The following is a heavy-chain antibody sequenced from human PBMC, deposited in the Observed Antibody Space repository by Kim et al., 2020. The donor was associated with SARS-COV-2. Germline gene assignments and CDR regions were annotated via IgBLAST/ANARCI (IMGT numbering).Heavy chain of an antibody. J-gene: IGHJ2*01. Sequence: GGSLRLSCAASGFTFSSYAMHWVRQAPGKGLEWVAVISYDGSNKYYADSVKGRFTISRDNSKNTLYLQMNSLRAEDTAVYYCARWDIGPNSYNWSFDLWG. CDR3: ARWDIGPNSYNWSFDL. CDR1: GFTFSSYA. CDR2: ISYDGSNK. V-gene: IGHV3-30-3*01. D-gene: IGHD5-12*01.